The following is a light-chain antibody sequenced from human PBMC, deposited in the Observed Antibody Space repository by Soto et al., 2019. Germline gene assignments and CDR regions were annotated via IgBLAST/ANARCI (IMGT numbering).Light chain of an antibody. CDR1: NIGSKS. J-gene: IGLJ2*01. Sequence: SYELTQPPSVSEAPGQTARITCGGTNIGSKSVHWYQQKPGQAPALVVSDASDRPSGIPERFSGSNSGNTATLTISRVEAGDEADYYCQVWDSSSDHVVFGGGTKLTVL. CDR3: QVWDSSSDHVV. V-gene: IGLV3-21*02. CDR2: DAS.